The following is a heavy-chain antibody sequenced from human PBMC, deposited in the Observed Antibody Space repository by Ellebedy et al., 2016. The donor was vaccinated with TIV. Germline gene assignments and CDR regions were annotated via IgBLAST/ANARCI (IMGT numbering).Heavy chain of an antibody. CDR2: IYPSDSDT. D-gene: IGHD2-15*01. CDR3: ARQGSDGMDV. J-gene: IGHJ6*02. V-gene: IGHV5-51*01. Sequence: GESLKISCKGSGYSFSNYWIAWVRQLPGKGPEWMGIIYPSDSDTRYSPSLQGQVTISADRSINTAYLQWSSLKASDTAIYYCARQGSDGMDVWGQGTTVTVS. CDR1: GYSFSNYW.